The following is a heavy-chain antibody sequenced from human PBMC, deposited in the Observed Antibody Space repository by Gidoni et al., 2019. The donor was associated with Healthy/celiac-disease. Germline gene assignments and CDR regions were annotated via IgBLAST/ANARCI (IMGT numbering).Heavy chain of an antibody. V-gene: IGHV3-53*02. CDR2: IYSGGST. CDR1: GFTVSSNY. CDR3: AGRYSSAPVDY. J-gene: IGHJ4*02. D-gene: IGHD6-19*01. Sequence: EVPLVETGGGLLQPGGYLRLSCAASGFTVSSNYMSWVRQAPGKGLEWVSVIYSGGSTYYADSVKGRFTISRDNSKNTLYLQMNSLRAEDTAVYYCAGRYSSAPVDYWGQGTLVTVSS.